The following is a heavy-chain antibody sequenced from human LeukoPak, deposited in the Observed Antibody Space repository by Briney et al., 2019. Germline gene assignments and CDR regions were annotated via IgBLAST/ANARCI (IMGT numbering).Heavy chain of an antibody. CDR2: ISGSGGST. CDR3: AKGAYYYDSSGSVY. Sequence: GGSLRLSCAASGFIFSDYYMSWIRQAPGKGLEWVSAISGSGGSTYYADSVKGRFTISRDNSKNTLYLQMNSLRAEDTAVYYCAKGAYYYDSSGSVYGGQGTLVTVSS. CDR1: GFIFSDYY. D-gene: IGHD3-22*01. J-gene: IGHJ4*02. V-gene: IGHV3-23*01.